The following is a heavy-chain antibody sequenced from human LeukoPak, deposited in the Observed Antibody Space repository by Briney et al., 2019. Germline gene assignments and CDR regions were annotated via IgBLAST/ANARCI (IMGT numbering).Heavy chain of an antibody. CDR2: IFGNGIRT. V-gene: IGHV3-64D*06. Sequence: GGSLRLSCSASGFSFSAFSMHWVRQAPGKGLKFDSTIFGNGIRTSYADSVKGRFTISRDNSKNTLYLQMSSLRPEDTAVYFCVKDSGTYSFDFWGQGTLVTVSS. CDR3: VKDSGTYSFDF. J-gene: IGHJ4*02. D-gene: IGHD1-26*01. CDR1: GFSFSAFS.